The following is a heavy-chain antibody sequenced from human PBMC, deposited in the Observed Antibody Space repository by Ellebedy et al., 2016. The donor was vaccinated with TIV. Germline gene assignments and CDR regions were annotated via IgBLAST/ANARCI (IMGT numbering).Heavy chain of an antibody. CDR3: ARAGSYRFDY. J-gene: IGHJ4*02. V-gene: IGHV3-74*01. CDR1: GFTFSSYW. D-gene: IGHD1-26*01. Sequence: GESLKISCAASGFTFSSYWMHWVRQAPGKGLVWVSRINTDGRTIDYADSVKGRFTISRDNAKNTLYLQMNSLRLEDTGVHFCARAGSYRFDYWGQGSLVTVSS. CDR2: INTDGRTI.